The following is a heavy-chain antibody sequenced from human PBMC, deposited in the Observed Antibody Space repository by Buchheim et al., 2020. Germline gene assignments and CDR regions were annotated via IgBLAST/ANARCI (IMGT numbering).Heavy chain of an antibody. CDR2: ISGSGAGT. Sequence: EVQLLESGGGLVQPGGSPRLSCAASGFTFSSYPMSWVRQAPGKGLEWVSAISGSGAGTSYADSVKGRVTMSRDTSKNTLYLQMNSLRAEDTAVYYCAKNSVHGDWPEYWGQGTL. J-gene: IGHJ4*02. CDR1: GFTFSSYP. D-gene: IGHD4-17*01. CDR3: AKNSVHGDWPEY. V-gene: IGHV3-23*01.